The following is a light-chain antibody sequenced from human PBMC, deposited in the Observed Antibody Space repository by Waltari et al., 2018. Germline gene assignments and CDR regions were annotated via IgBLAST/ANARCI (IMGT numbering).Light chain of an antibody. J-gene: IGLJ2*01. V-gene: IGLV2-14*01. CDR2: DVS. Sequence: SALTPPASVSWSPGPSVTLLFARTSHVVGRYNSFSWYQEHPGQAPRVIIYDVSDRPSGVSDRFSGSKSGNTASLTISGLQAEDEADYYCSSQSSNDVVLFGGGTKLTVL. CDR1: SHVVGRYNS. CDR3: SSQSSNDVVL.